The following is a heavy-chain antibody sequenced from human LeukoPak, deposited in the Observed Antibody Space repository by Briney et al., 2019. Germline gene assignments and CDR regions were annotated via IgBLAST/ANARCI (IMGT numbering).Heavy chain of an antibody. Sequence: GGSLRLSCSASGFTFSSFAMSWVRQAPGKGLEWVSGISGSGGSTYYADSMKGRFTVSRDNSKNTLYLQINSLRAEDTAVYYCAKDFSVGVTMIRGPFDPWGQGTLVTVSS. CDR3: AKDFSVGVTMIRGPFDP. V-gene: IGHV3-23*01. CDR1: GFTFSSFA. D-gene: IGHD3-10*01. CDR2: ISGSGGST. J-gene: IGHJ5*02.